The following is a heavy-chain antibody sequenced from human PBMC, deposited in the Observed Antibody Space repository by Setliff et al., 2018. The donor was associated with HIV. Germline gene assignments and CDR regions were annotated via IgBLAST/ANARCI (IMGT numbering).Heavy chain of an antibody. CDR2: ISYDGVNA. CDR1: GFTFSGYA. CDR3: AKDGYSDYLNSYFDY. V-gene: IGHV3-30-3*01. J-gene: IGHJ4*02. D-gene: IGHD4-17*01. Sequence: GGSLRLSCAVSGFTFSGYALHWVRQAPGKGLVWVAVISYDGVNAYYAESVEGRFTVSRDNSKDTLYLQMNSLRAEDTAVYYCAKDGYSDYLNSYFDYWGQGTLVTVSS.